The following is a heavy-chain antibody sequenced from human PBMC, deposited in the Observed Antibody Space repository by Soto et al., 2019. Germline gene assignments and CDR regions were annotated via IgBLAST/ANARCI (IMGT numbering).Heavy chain of an antibody. J-gene: IGHJ4*02. CDR2: INPSGGST. D-gene: IGHD3-16*01. V-gene: IGHV1-46*01. CDR3: ARGGPPIDY. CDR1: GYTFTSYY. Sequence: ASVKVSCKASGYTFTSYYMHWVRQAPGQGLEWMGIINPSGGSTSYAQKFQGRVTMTTDTSTSTAYMELRSLRSDDTAVYYCARGGPPIDYWGQGTLVTVSS.